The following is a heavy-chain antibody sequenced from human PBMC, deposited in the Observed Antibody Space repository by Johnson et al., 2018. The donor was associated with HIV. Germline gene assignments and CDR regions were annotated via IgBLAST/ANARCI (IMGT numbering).Heavy chain of an antibody. CDR2: ISGSGGST. V-gene: IGHV3-11*01. CDR1: GFTFSDYY. CDR3: ARKGDAFDI. Sequence: QVQLVESGGGLVKPGGSLRLSCAASGFTFSDYYMNWIRQAPGKGLDWVSAISGSGGSTYYADSVKGRFTISRDNGRNSLYLQMNSLRAEDTAVYYCARKGDAFDIWGQGTKVTVSS. J-gene: IGHJ3*02.